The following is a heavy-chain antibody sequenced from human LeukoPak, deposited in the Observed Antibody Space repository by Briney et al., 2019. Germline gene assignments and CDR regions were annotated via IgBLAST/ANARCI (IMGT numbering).Heavy chain of an antibody. CDR3: ARGSTRKIDP. Sequence: SETLSLTCAVYGGSFSGYYWSWIRQPPGKGLEWIGEINHSGSTNYNPSLKSRVTISVDTSKNQFSLKLGSVTAADTAVYYCARGSTRKIDPWGQGTLVTVSS. J-gene: IGHJ5*02. CDR2: INHSGST. V-gene: IGHV4-34*01. CDR1: GGSFSGYY.